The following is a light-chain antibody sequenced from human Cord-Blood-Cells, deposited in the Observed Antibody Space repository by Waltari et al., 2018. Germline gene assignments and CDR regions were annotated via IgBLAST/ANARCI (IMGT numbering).Light chain of an antibody. CDR3: QQSYSTPYT. CDR1: QSISSL. CDR2: AAS. Sequence: DIQMTQSPSPLCAPVGDRATTTFRASQSISSLLNWYQEKPGKAPKLLRYAASSVQSGVPSRFSGSGSGTDFTLTISSLQPEDFATYYCQQSYSTPYTFGQGTKLEIK. J-gene: IGKJ2*01. V-gene: IGKV1-39*01.